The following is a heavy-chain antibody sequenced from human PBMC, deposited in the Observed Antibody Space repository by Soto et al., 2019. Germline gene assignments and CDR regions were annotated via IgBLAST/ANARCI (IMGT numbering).Heavy chain of an antibody. D-gene: IGHD2-8*02. V-gene: IGHV1-18*01. J-gene: IGHJ4*02. CDR2: ISAYNGNT. CDR3: ARLSGGTENIYFDY. Sequence: KVSCRASGYTFTSYGISWVRQAPGQGLEWMGWISAYNGNTNYAQKLQGRVTMTTDTSTSTAYMELRSLRSDDTAVYYCARLSGGTENIYFDYWGQGTLVTVSS. CDR1: GYTFTSYG.